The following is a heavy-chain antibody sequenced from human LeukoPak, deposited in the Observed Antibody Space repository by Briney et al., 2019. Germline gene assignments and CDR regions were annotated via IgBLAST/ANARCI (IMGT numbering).Heavy chain of an antibody. CDR3: ARDLSTWGYESSEAAGGTMDY. J-gene: IGHJ4*02. Sequence: ASVTVSCTASGYNFTSYYIHWVRQAPGQGPQWLGVINPSGGSTSYAQKFQDRVSMTRDMSTSTVYMELSSLRSEDTAVYYCARDLSTWGYESSEAAGGTMDYWGQGTLVTVSS. CDR1: GYNFTSYY. V-gene: IGHV1-46*01. CDR2: INPSGGST. D-gene: IGHD3-22*01.